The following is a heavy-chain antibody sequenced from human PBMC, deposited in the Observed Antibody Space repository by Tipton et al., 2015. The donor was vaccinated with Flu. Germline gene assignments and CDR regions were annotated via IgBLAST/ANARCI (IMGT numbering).Heavy chain of an antibody. CDR1: GGSINSAGYY. V-gene: IGHV4-31*03. J-gene: IGHJ5*02. CDR3: ARSIRGSEWFDP. Sequence: GLVKPSQNLSLTCTVSGGSINSAGYYWSWLRQHPGKGLEWIGYIFYSGGTYYNPSLMSRVTISVDTSKNQFSLRLTSVTVADTAVYYCARSIRGSEWFDPWGQGTLVTVSS. D-gene: IGHD3-10*01. CDR2: IFYSGGT.